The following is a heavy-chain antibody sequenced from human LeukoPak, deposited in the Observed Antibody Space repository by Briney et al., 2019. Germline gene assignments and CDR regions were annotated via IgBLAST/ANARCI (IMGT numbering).Heavy chain of an antibody. CDR1: GYTFTSYG. CDR2: ISAYNGNT. Sequence: ASVKVSCKASGYTFTSYGISWVRQAPGQGLEWVGWISAYNGNTNYAQKLQGRVTMTTDTSTSTAYMELRSLRSDDTAVYYCARDHLRGYSYGYGAIDIWGQGTTVTVSS. CDR3: ARDHLRGYSYGYGAIDI. D-gene: IGHD5-18*01. V-gene: IGHV1-18*01. J-gene: IGHJ3*02.